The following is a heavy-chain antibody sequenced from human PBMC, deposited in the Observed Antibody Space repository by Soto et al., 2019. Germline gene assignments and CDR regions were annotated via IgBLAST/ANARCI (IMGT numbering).Heavy chain of an antibody. Sequence: QVQLVESGGGVVQPGRSLRLSCAASGFTFSDFAIHWVRQAPGKGLEWVAAISYAGGNKYYADSVKGRFTISRDNSKNTLFLLMNSLRDEDTAVYYCAKTTTEGAEEYRNRYYWFGLDVWGQGTTVTVSS. V-gene: IGHV3-30*18. J-gene: IGHJ6*02. CDR3: AKTTTEGAEEYRNRYYWFGLDV. CDR1: GFTFSDFA. D-gene: IGHD4-17*01. CDR2: ISYAGGNK.